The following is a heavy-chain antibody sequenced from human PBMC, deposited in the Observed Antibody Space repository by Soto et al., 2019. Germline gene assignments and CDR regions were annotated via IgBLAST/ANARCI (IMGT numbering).Heavy chain of an antibody. Sequence: LRLSCAASGFTFSSYEMNWVRQAPGKGLEWVSYISSSGSTIYYADSVKGRFTISRDNAKNSLYLQMNSLRAEDTAVYYCARVTGYLALDYWGQGTLVTVSS. J-gene: IGHJ4*02. CDR1: GFTFSSYE. CDR3: ARVTGYLALDY. CDR2: ISSSGSTI. D-gene: IGHD6-25*01. V-gene: IGHV3-48*03.